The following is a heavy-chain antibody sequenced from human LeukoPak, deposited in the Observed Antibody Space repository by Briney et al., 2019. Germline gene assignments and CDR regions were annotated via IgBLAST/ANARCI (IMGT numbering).Heavy chain of an antibody. CDR3: AAFFYDNSGDAFDI. CDR1: GGSFTFTSHA. D-gene: IGHD3-22*01. CDR2: RIPIYGSA. V-gene: IGHV1-69*13. Sequence: SVKVSCKASGGSFTFTSHAISWVRQAPGQGLEWMGGRIPIYGSANYAQKFQGRVTITSEESTRTVFMELSSLRPEDSAVYYCAAFFYDNSGDAFDIWGQGTMVTVSS. J-gene: IGHJ3*02.